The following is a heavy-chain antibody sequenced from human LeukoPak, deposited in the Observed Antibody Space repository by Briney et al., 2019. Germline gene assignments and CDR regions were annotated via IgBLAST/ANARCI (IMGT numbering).Heavy chain of an antibody. J-gene: IGHJ4*02. Sequence: GESLKISCKTSGYSSTGSWIGWVRQMPGKGLEWMGIIYPGDSDTRYSPSFQGQVTISADKSISTAYLQLSSLKASDTAMYYCARHEPQLVLGNYFDYWGQGTLVTVSS. V-gene: IGHV5-51*01. CDR2: IYPGDSDT. CDR1: GYSSTGSW. CDR3: ARHEPQLVLGNYFDY. D-gene: IGHD6-13*01.